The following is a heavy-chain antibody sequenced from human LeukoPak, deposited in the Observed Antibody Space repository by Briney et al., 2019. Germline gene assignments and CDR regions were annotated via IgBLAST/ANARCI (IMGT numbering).Heavy chain of an antibody. CDR3: ARSDYGGFGDY. CDR2: ISGYNGNT. Sequence: ASVKVSCKTSGYTFISYGISWVRQAPGQGLEWMGWISGYNGNTNYAQKLQGRVTMTTDTSTSTAYMGLRSLRYDDTAVYYCARSDYGGFGDYWGQGTLVTVSS. D-gene: IGHD4-23*01. CDR1: GYTFISYG. J-gene: IGHJ4*02. V-gene: IGHV1-18*01.